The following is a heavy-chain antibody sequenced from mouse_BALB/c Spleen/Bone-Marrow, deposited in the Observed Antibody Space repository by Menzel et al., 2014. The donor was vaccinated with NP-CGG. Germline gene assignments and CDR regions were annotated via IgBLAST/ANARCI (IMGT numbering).Heavy chain of an antibody. J-gene: IGHJ3*01. D-gene: IGHD1-1*01. Sequence: VHVKQSGAELVKPGASAKLSCTASGFSIKDTYMHWVKQRPEQGLEWIGRIDPANGNTKYDPKFQGKATITADTSSNTAYLQLSSLTSEDTAVYYCASYYYGSSSFAYWGQGTMVTVSA. V-gene: IGHV14-3*02. CDR3: ASYYYGSSSFAY. CDR1: GFSIKDTY. CDR2: IDPANGNT.